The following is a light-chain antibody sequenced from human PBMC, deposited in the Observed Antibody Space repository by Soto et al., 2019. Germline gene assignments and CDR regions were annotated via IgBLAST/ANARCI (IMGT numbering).Light chain of an antibody. CDR3: QHYIDWPRT. Sequence: EIVMTQSPATLSLSAGERATLSFMASQSVSSELAWYQQKPGQAPRLLIYGASTRATGIPARFSGGGSGTEFTLTISSLQSEDFAIYYCQHYIDWPRTFGQGTKVDIK. CDR1: QSVSSE. CDR2: GAS. V-gene: IGKV3-15*01. J-gene: IGKJ1*01.